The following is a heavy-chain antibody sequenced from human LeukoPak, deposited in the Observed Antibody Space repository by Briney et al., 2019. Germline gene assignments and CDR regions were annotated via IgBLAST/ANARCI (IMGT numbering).Heavy chain of an antibody. V-gene: IGHV3-30*03. CDR3: VRIVGHTTTDF. CDR1: GFTFSSYS. CDR2: VSFDGRNK. J-gene: IGHJ4*02. Sequence: GGSLRLSCAASGFTFSSYSMNWVRQAPGKGLEWVSFVSFDGRNKNYADSVRGRFTISRDNSKNTLYLQMNSVTYEDTAVYFCVRIVGHTTTDFWGRGTIVTVSS. D-gene: IGHD1-26*01.